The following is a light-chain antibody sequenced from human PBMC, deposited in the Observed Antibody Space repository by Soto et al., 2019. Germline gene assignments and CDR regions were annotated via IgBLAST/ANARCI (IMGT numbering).Light chain of an antibody. CDR2: GND. CDR1: SSNIGTNT. CDR3: TAWDDSLRAVL. J-gene: IGLJ2*01. Sequence: QSLLTQPPSASGTPGHRVTISCSGGSSNIGTNTVNWYHHLPRAAPKLLIYGNDQRPSGVPERFSGSKSGTAVFLAISGLQSEDDAYYYCTAWDDSLRAVLFGRGTKLTVL. V-gene: IGLV1-44*01.